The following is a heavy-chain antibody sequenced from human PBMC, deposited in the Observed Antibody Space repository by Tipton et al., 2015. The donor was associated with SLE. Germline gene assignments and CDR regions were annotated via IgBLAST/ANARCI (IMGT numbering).Heavy chain of an antibody. J-gene: IGHJ6*02. CDR3: ARTLYGSGNYGMDV. D-gene: IGHD3-10*01. V-gene: IGHV4-31*03. Sequence: TLSLTCTVSGISISSAGYFWGWIRQHPGKALEWIGYIYHNGNTHYNPSLKSRLSISIDTSKNQFSLNLSSVTAADTAMYYCARTLYGSGNYGMDVWGQGTTVTVSS. CDR1: GISISSAGYF. CDR2: IYHNGNT.